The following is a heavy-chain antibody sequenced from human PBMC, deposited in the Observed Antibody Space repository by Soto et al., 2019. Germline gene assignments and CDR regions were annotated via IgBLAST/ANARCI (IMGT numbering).Heavy chain of an antibody. J-gene: IGHJ3*02. Sequence: SETLSLTCTVSGGYISSSSYYWGWIRQPPGKGLEWIGSIYYSGSTYYNPSLKSRVTISVDTSKNQFSLKLSSVTAADTAVYYCARLGGSRTPFDYYDSSGYYPADAFDIWGQGTMVTVSS. CDR1: GGYISSSSYY. D-gene: IGHD3-22*01. CDR2: IYYSGST. CDR3: ARLGGSRTPFDYYDSSGYYPADAFDI. V-gene: IGHV4-39*01.